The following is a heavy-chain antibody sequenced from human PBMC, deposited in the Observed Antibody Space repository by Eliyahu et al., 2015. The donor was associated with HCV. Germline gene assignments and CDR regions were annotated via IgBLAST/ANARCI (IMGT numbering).Heavy chain of an antibody. CDR1: GFTFSSYS. Sequence: EVQLVESGGGLVKPGGSLXLSCXASGFTFSSYSMNWVRQAPGKGXEWVSSISSSSSYIYYADSVKGRFTISRDNAKNSLYLQMNSLRAEDTAVYYCASGLAIAVAFDYWGQGTLVTVSS. V-gene: IGHV3-21*01. CDR2: ISSSSSYI. J-gene: IGHJ4*02. CDR3: ASGLAIAVAFDY. D-gene: IGHD6-19*01.